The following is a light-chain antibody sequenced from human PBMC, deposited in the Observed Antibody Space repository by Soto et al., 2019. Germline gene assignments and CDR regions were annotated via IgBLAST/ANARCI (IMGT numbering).Light chain of an antibody. Sequence: QSVLTQPASVSGSPGQSITISCTGTSSEVSGNNYVSWYQQHPGKAPKLMICDVSNRPSGVSNRFSGSKSGNTASLAITVLQAEDEADYYCQSYDSSLSGLYVFGTGTKVTVL. CDR2: DVS. V-gene: IGLV2-14*01. CDR1: SSEVSGNNY. J-gene: IGLJ1*01. CDR3: QSYDSSLSGLYV.